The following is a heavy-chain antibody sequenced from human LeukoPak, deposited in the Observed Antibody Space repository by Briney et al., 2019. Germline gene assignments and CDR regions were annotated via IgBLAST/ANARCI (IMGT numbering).Heavy chain of an antibody. V-gene: IGHV1-46*01. CDR2: INPSGGST. D-gene: IGHD3-10*01. Sequence: ASVTVSCKASGYTFTSYYMHWVRQAPGQGLECMGIINPSGGSTSYAQKFQGRVTMTRDTSTSTVYMELSSLRSEDTAVYYCARTMVRGVFNSPLDYWGQGTLVTVSS. CDR1: GYTFTSYY. CDR3: ARTMVRGVFNSPLDY. J-gene: IGHJ4*02.